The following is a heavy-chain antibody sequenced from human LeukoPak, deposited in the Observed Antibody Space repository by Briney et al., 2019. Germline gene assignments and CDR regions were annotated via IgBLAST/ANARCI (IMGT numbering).Heavy chain of an antibody. CDR3: ARPVVAGGRVAEY. J-gene: IGHJ4*02. Sequence: PGGSLRLPCEASGFSFSTYGMHWVRQAPGKGLEWVALIWFDGSNKHYADSVKGRFTISRDNSKNTMYLQMDSLRAEDTAVYYCARPVVAGGRVAEYWGQGTLVTVSS. CDR2: IWFDGSNK. CDR1: GFSFSTYG. V-gene: IGHV3-33*01. D-gene: IGHD2-2*01.